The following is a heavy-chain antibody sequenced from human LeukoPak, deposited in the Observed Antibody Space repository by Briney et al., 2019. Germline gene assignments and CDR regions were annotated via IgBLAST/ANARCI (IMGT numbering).Heavy chain of an antibody. CDR2: IFTSGRT. D-gene: IGHD2-21*01. Sequence: SETLSPTCTVSGGPISSYCWSWVRQPPGKGLEWIGYIFTSGRTDYNPSLTSRVTMSVDMSKNQLSMELGFLTAADTAVYYCATSHDVKTAPYDLWGQGTLVTVSS. CDR1: GGPISSYC. CDR3: ATSHDVKTAPYDL. V-gene: IGHV4-4*09. J-gene: IGHJ5*02.